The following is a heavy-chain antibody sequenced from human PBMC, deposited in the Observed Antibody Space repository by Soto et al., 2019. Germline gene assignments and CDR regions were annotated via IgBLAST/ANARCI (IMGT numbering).Heavy chain of an antibody. CDR2: ISGSGGST. J-gene: IGHJ4*02. CDR3: AKDLDTWEHFFDY. D-gene: IGHD1-26*01. CDR1: GFTFSSYA. Sequence: EVQLLESGGGLVQPGGSLRLSCAASGFTFSSYAMSWVRQAPGKGLEWVSGISGSGGSTYYADSVKGRFTISRDNSKNTLYLQMNSLRAEDTDVYYCAKDLDTWEHFFDYWGQGTLVNVSS. V-gene: IGHV3-23*01.